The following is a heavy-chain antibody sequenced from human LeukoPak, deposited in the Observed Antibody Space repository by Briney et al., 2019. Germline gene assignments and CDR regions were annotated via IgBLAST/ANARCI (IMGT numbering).Heavy chain of an antibody. CDR1: GGSISSSSYY. Sequence: SETLSLTCTVSGGSISSSSYYWGWIRQPPGKGLEWIGSIYYSGSTYYNPSLKSRVTISVDTSKNQFSLKLSSVTAADTAVYYCARGTTYYYDSSGYGNAFDIWGQGTMITVSS. D-gene: IGHD3-22*01. J-gene: IGHJ3*02. V-gene: IGHV4-39*01. CDR3: ARGTTYYYDSSGYGNAFDI. CDR2: IYYSGST.